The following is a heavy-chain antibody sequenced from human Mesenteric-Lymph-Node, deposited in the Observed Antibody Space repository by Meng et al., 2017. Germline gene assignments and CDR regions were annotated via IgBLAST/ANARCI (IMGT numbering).Heavy chain of an antibody. V-gene: IGHV5-51*01. D-gene: IGHD2-15*01. CDR2: IYPGDSDT. CDR1: GYTFKGYW. Sequence: GESLKISCKGSGYTFKGYWIAWVRQMPGKGLEWMGIIYPGDSDTRYSPSFQGQVTISADKSISTAYLQWSSLKASDTAMYYCARVYCSGGSCYPFLDAFDIWGRGTMVTVSS. J-gene: IGHJ3*02. CDR3: ARVYCSGGSCYPFLDAFDI.